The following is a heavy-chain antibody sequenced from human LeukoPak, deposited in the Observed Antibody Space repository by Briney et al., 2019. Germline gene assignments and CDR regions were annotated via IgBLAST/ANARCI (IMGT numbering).Heavy chain of an antibody. V-gene: IGHV3-64D*09. D-gene: IGHD6-19*01. J-gene: IGHJ6*02. Sequence: GGSLRLSCSASGFTFSSYAMHWVRQAPGKGLEYVSAISSNGGSTYYADSVKGRFTISRDNSKNTLYLQMSSLRAEDTALYYCAKDRGSGESYGMDVWGQGTTVTVSS. CDR3: AKDRGSGESYGMDV. CDR1: GFTFSSYA. CDR2: ISSNGGST.